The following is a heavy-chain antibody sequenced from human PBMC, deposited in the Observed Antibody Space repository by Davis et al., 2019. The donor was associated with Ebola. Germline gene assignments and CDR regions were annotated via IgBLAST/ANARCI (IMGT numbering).Heavy chain of an antibody. CDR2: TYYSSKWYY. CDR1: GDSVSSGITG. V-gene: IGHV6-1*01. CDR3: ASGWLRGKFDP. Sequence: TLSLTCAISGDSVSSGITGWNWIRQSPSRGLEWLGRTYYSSKWYYDYAVSVRSRMTINTDTSKNQFSLHLNSVTPEDTGVYYCASGWLRGKFDPWGQGTLVTVSS. J-gene: IGHJ5*02. D-gene: IGHD6-19*01.